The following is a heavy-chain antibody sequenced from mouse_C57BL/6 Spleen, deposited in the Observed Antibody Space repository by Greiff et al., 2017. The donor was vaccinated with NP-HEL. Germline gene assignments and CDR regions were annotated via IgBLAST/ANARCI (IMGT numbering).Heavy chain of an antibody. CDR2: ISSGSSTI. V-gene: IGHV5-17*01. J-gene: IGHJ2*01. CDR1: GFTFSDYG. D-gene: IGHD1-1*01. Sequence: DVMLVESGGGLVKPGGSLKLSCAASGFTFSDYGMHWVRQAPEKGLEWVAYISSGSSTIYYADTVKGRFTISRDNAKNTLFLQMTSLRSEDTAMYYCARGITTVVVDWGQGTTLTVSS. CDR3: ARGITTVVVD.